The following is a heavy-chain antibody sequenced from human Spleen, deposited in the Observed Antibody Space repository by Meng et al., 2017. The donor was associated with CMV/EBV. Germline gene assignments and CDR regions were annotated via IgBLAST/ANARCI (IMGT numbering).Heavy chain of an antibody. V-gene: IGHV4-39*07. CDR3: ARGGYSSSSPWFDP. J-gene: IGHJ5*02. CDR1: GGSISTSSHY. CDR2: ISYSGIT. Sequence: SETLSLTCTVSGGSISTSSHYWGWIRQPPGEGLEWIGSISYSGITNYNPSLQSRVTISVDTSKNQFSLKLSSVTAADTAVYYCARGGYSSSSPWFDPWGQGTLVTVSS. D-gene: IGHD6-6*01.